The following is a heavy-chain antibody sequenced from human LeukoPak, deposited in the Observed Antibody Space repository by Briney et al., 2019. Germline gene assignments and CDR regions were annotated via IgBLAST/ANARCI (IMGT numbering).Heavy chain of an antibody. Sequence: VASVKVSCKASAYTFTGYYMHWVRQAPGQGLEWMGWINPNSGGTNYAQKFQGRVAMTRDTSISTAYMELSRLRSDDTAVYYCARDSHNWNYSGFDPWGQGTLVTVSS. CDR1: AYTFTGYY. CDR3: ARDSHNWNYSGFDP. J-gene: IGHJ5*02. CDR2: INPNSGGT. V-gene: IGHV1-2*02. D-gene: IGHD1-7*01.